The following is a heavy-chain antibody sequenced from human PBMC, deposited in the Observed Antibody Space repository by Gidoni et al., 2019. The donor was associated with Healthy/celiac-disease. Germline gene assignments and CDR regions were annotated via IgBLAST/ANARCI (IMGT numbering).Heavy chain of an antibody. D-gene: IGHD3-16*01. CDR3: ARDYPKTYDYIWGPRDGFDI. CDR2: IIPICGTA. J-gene: IGHJ3*02. Sequence: QVQLVQSGAEVKKPGSSVKVSCKDSGGTFSSYAISWVRQAPGQGLEWMGGIIPICGTANYAQKFQGRVTITADESTSTAYMELSSLRSEDTAVYYCARDYPKTYDYIWGPRDGFDIWGQGTMVTVSS. CDR1: GGTFSSYA. V-gene: IGHV1-69*01.